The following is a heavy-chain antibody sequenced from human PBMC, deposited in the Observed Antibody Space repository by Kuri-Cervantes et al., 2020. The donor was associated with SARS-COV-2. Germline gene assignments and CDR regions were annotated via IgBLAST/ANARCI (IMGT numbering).Heavy chain of an antibody. Sequence: ASVKVSCKASGYTFTGYYMHWVRQAPGQGLEWMGWINPNSGGTNYAQKFQGRVTMTRDTSISTAYMELSRLRSDDTAVYYCARGGHSSTATPEFDYWGQGTRGTVSS. CDR1: GYTFTGYY. J-gene: IGHJ4*02. CDR2: INPNSGGT. V-gene: IGHV1-2*02. D-gene: IGHD6-13*01. CDR3: ARGGHSSTATPEFDY.